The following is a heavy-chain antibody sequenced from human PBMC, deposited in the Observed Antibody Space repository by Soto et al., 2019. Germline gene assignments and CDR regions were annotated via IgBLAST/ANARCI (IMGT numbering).Heavy chain of an antibody. CDR1: GGSFSGYY. CDR3: ARMRRDGYKLNREKHVPIDY. D-gene: IGHD5-12*01. V-gene: IGHV4-34*01. CDR2: INHSGST. Sequence: PSETLSLTCAVYGGSFSGYYWSWIRQPPGKGLEWIGEINHSGSTNYNPSLKSRVTISVDTSKNQFSLKLSSVTAADTAVYYCARMRRDGYKLNREKHVPIDYWGQGTLVTVSS. J-gene: IGHJ4*02.